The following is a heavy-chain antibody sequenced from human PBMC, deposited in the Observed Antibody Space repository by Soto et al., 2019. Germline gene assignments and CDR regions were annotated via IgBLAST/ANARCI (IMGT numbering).Heavy chain of an antibody. CDR2: IGAYNGNT. D-gene: IGHD3-9*01. CDR1: GYTFTSYG. J-gene: IGHJ4*02. V-gene: IGHV1-18*01. Sequence: ASVKVSCKASGYTFTSYGISWVRQAPGQGLEWMGWIGAYNGNTNYAQKLQGRVTMTTDTSTSTAYMELRSLRSDDTAVYYCARERYYDILTGAKDYWGQGTLVTVSS. CDR3: ARERYYDILTGAKDY.